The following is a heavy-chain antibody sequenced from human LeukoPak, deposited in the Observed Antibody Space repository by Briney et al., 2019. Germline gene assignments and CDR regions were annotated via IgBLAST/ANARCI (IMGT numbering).Heavy chain of an antibody. CDR2: ISYDGSNK. J-gene: IGHJ4*02. Sequence: PGGSLRLSCAASGFTFSSYAMHWIRQAPGKGLEWVAVISYDGSNKYYADSVKGRFTISRDNSKNTLYLQMNSLRAEDTAVYYCARGDPELQLLFAPHFDYWGQGTLVTVSS. CDR1: GFTFSSYA. CDR3: ARGDPELQLLFAPHFDY. V-gene: IGHV3-30-3*01. D-gene: IGHD2-2*01.